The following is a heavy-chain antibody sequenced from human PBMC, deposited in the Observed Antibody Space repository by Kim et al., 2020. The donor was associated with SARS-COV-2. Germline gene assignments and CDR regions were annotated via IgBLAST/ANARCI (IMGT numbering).Heavy chain of an antibody. V-gene: IGHV3-30*01. J-gene: IGHJ4*02. D-gene: IGHD3-10*01. Sequence: ADSVKGRFTISRDKSKNTLYLQMNSLRAEDTAVYYCARPGSGSYYSYFDYWGQGTLVTVSS. CDR3: ARPGSGSYYSYFDY.